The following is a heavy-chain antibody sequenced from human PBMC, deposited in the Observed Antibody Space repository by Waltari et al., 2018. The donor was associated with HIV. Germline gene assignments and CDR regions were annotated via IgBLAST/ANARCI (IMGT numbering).Heavy chain of an antibody. D-gene: IGHD1-26*01. Sequence: EVQLVESGGGLVQPGGSLRLSCAASGFTFSSYDMHWVRQATGKGLEWVSAIGTAGDTYYPGSVKGRFTISRENAKNSLYLQMNSLRAEDTAVYYCARDGTSDAFDIWGQGTMVTVSS. CDR3: ARDGTSDAFDI. V-gene: IGHV3-13*01. CDR1: GFTFSSYD. CDR2: IGTAGDT. J-gene: IGHJ3*02.